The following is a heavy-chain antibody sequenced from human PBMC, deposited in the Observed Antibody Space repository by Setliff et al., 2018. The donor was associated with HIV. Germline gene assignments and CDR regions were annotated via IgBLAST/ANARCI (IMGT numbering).Heavy chain of an antibody. Sequence: TLSLTCTVSGGSIIDSRYFWGWIRQPPGKGLEWIGSVYYSGITYYSSSLKSRVTVSVDTSRIQFSLKLTSVTAADTAVYKCVRHVWSDDFLVPGWFDSWSQGTLVTVPQ. J-gene: IGHJ5*01. CDR2: VYYSGIT. CDR1: GGSIIDSRYF. V-gene: IGHV4-39*01. D-gene: IGHD3-3*01. CDR3: VRHVWSDDFLVPGWFDS.